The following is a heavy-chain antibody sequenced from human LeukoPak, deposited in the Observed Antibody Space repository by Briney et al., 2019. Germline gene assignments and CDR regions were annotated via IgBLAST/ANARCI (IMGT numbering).Heavy chain of an antibody. D-gene: IGHD5-18*01. J-gene: IGHJ6*03. CDR2: IYTSGST. CDR1: GGSISSYY. CDR3: ARVWHGYSYVRGYYYYMDV. Sequence: SETLSLTCTVSGGSISSYYWSWIRQPAGKGLEWIGRIYTSGSTNYNPSLKSRVTMSVDTSKNQFSLKLSSVTAADTAVYYCARVWHGYSYVRGYYYYMDVWGKGTTVTVS. V-gene: IGHV4-4*07.